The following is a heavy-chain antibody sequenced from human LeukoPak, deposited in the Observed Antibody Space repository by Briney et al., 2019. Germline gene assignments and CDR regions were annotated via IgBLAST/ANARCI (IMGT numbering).Heavy chain of an antibody. CDR3: ARDPDYYDILTGYYSPAPPFDY. J-gene: IGHJ4*02. D-gene: IGHD3-9*01. Sequence: ASVKVSCKASGYTFTGYYMHWVRQAPGQGREWMGWINPNSGGTNYAQKFQGRVTMTRDTSISTAYMELSRLGSDDTAVYYCARDPDYYDILTGYYSPAPPFDYWGQGTLVTVSS. CDR2: INPNSGGT. V-gene: IGHV1-2*02. CDR1: GYTFTGYY.